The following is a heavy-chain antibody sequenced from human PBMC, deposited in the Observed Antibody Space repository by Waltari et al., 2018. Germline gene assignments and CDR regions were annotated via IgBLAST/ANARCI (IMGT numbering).Heavy chain of an antibody. CDR2: IDLTGGIT. CDR1: GFDINRYG. D-gene: IGHD3-16*01. CDR3: AKGGVMWGLPYFDY. Sequence: EVQLLESGGGLVQPGGSLRLSCAASGFDINRYGMSWVRQAPGQGRCGASGIDLTGGITKYAESVKGRFTISRDNSKNTLYLQMGSLGAEDTAVYYCAKGGVMWGLPYFDYWGRGTLVTVSS. V-gene: IGHV3-23*01. J-gene: IGHJ4*02.